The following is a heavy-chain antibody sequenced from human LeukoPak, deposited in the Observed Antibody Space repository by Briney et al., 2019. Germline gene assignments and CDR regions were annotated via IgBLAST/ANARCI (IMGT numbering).Heavy chain of an antibody. CDR3: AREDMSAPLPFGP. CDR1: GYTFTSYY. J-gene: IGHJ5*02. D-gene: IGHD3-3*01. CDR2: INPNGGST. V-gene: IGHV1-46*01. Sequence: ASVKVSCKTSGYTFTSYYIHWVRQAPGQGLEWMGIINPNGGSTNYAQKFQGRVTMTRDTSTSTVYMELSSLRSEDTAVYYCAREDMSAPLPFGPWGQGTLVTVSS.